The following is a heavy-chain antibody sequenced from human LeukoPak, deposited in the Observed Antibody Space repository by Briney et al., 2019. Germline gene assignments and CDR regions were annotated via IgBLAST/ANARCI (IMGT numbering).Heavy chain of an antibody. Sequence: PSETLSLTCTVSGGSVSSGSYRWSWIWQPPGKGLEYIGYIYYSGSTNYNPSLKSRVTISLDTSKNQFSLNLRSVTAADTAVYYCARRDYALDYWGQGTLVTVSS. CDR3: ARRDYALDY. J-gene: IGHJ4*02. D-gene: IGHD4-17*01. V-gene: IGHV4-61*01. CDR2: IYYSGST. CDR1: GGSVSSGSYR.